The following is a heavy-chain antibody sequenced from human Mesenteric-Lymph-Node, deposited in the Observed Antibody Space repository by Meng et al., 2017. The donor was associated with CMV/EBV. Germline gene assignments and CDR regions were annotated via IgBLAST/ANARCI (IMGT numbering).Heavy chain of an antibody. CDR2: IKQDGSEK. D-gene: IGHD5-24*01. Sequence: GESLKISCAASEFTFSSYWMSWVRQAPGKGLEWVANIKQDGSEKHYVDSVKGRFTISRDISKSTLYLQMSSLRAEDSAIYYCAREGVYDGYAIDYWGQGTLVTVSS. CDR3: AREGVYDGYAIDY. V-gene: IGHV3-7*01. CDR1: EFTFSSYW. J-gene: IGHJ4*02.